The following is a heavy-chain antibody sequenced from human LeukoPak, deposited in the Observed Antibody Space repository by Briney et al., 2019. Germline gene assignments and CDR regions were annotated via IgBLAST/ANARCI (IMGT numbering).Heavy chain of an antibody. CDR3: ARDGIVPADYYYYGMDV. V-gene: IGHV3-48*01. CDR1: GFTFSSYS. Sequence: GVSLRLSCAASGFTFSSYSMNWVRQAPGKGLEWVSYISSSSSTIYYADSVKGRFTISRDNAKNSLYLQMNSLRAEDTAVYYCARDGIVPADYYYYGMDVWGQGTTVTVSS. CDR2: ISSSSSTI. D-gene: IGHD2-2*01. J-gene: IGHJ6*02.